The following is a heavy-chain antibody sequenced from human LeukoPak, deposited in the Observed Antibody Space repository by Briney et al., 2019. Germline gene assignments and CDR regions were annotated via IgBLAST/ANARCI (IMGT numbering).Heavy chain of an antibody. V-gene: IGHV4-31*03. CDR1: GGSISSGGYY. Sequence: PSQTLSLTCTVSGGSISSGGYYWSWIRQHLGKGLEWIGYIYYSGSTYYNPSLKSRVTISVDTSKNQFSLKLSSVTAADTAVYYCARSAAISPEYFQHWGQGTLVTVSS. CDR2: IYYSGST. D-gene: IGHD2-2*02. CDR3: ARSAAISPEYFQH. J-gene: IGHJ1*01.